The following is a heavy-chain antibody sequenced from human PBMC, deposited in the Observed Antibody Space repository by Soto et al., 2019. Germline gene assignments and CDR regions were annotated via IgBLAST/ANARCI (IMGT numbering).Heavy chain of an antibody. J-gene: IGHJ4*02. CDR1: GYTFTGYY. Sequence: ASVKVSCKASGYTFTGYYMHWVRQAPGQGLEWMGWINPNSGGTNYAQKFQGRVTMTRDTSISTAYMELSRLRSDDTAVYYCARLSTRAPYSSRRAYWGQGTPAPVYS. D-gene: IGHD6-13*01. V-gene: IGHV1-2*02. CDR3: ARLSTRAPYSSRRAY. CDR2: INPNSGGT.